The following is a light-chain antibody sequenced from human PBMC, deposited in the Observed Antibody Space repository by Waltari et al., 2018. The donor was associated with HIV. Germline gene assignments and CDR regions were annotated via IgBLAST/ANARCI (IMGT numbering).Light chain of an antibody. CDR3: CSSAGSSTL. CDR2: EVR. V-gene: IGLV2-23*02. CDR1: SSDVGSYNL. J-gene: IGLJ3*02. Sequence: QSALTQPASVSGSHGQSITISCTGTSSDVGSYNLVSWYQQHPGKAPKLMIYEVRKRPSGVAYRFSCSKSGNTASLTISGLQAEAEADYYFCSSAGSSTLFRRGTKLPVL.